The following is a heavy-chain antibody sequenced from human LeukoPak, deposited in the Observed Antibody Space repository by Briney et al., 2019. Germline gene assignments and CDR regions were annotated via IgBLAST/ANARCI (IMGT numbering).Heavy chain of an antibody. J-gene: IGHJ6*03. Sequence: ASVKVSCKASRNTFSNYGINWVRQAPGQGLEWMGWISGYNGNTKYVQKFQGRVTMTTDTFTSTAYMELGSLRSDDTAVYYCARAAVATEYYYMDVWGKGTTVTVSS. CDR2: ISGYNGNT. V-gene: IGHV1-18*01. CDR3: ARAAVATEYYYMDV. CDR1: RNTFSNYG. D-gene: IGHD5-12*01.